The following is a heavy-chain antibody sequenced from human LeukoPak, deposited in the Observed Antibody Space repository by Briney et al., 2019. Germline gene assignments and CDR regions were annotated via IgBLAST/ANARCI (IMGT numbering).Heavy chain of an antibody. CDR3: AVKRGGYCSSTSCYSSHGMDV. CDR1: GGTFSSYA. Sequence: ASVKVSCKASGGTFSSYAISWVRQAPGQGLEWMGGIIPISGTANYAQKFQGRVTITADESTSTAYMELSSLRSEDTAVYYCAVKRGGYCSSTSCYSSHGMDVWGKGTTVTVSS. D-gene: IGHD2-2*01. CDR2: IIPISGTA. V-gene: IGHV1-69*13. J-gene: IGHJ6*04.